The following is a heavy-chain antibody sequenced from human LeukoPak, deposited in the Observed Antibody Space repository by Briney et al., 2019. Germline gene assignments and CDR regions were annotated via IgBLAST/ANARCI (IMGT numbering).Heavy chain of an antibody. J-gene: IGHJ1*01. CDR1: GFTFSSYE. CDR3: ARDGSSGSHFSAEYFQH. D-gene: IGHD3-22*01. Sequence: PGGSLRLSCAASGFTFSSYEMNWVRQAPGEGLEWVSYISSSGSTIYYANSVKGRFTISRDNAKNSLYLQMNRVRAEDTAVYYCARDGSSGSHFSAEYFQHWGQGTLVPVSS. V-gene: IGHV3-48*03. CDR2: ISSSGSTI.